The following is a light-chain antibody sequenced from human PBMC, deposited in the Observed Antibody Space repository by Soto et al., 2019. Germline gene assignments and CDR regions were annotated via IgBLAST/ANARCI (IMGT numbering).Light chain of an antibody. J-gene: IGKJ1*01. V-gene: IGKV3-15*01. CDR3: QQDNNWPRT. CDR2: GAS. CDR1: QSVSSN. Sequence: EIVMTQSPATLSVSPGERATLSCRASQSVSSNLAWYQQKPGQAPRLLIYGASTRATGIPARFSGSESGTEFTLTINSLQSEDFAVYYCQQDNNWPRTFGQGTKVEIK.